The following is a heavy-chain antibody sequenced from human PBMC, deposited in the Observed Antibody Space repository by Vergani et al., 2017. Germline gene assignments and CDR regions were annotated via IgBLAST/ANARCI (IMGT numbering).Heavy chain of an antibody. Sequence: VQLVESGGGLVQPGGSLRLSCAASGFTFSSYGMHWVRQAPGKGLEWVAVISYDGSNKYYADSVKGRFTISRDNSKNTLYLQMNSLRAEDTAVYYCAKDRGAAELDFDYWGQGTLVTVSS. D-gene: IGHD3-10*01. CDR1: GFTFSSYG. CDR2: ISYDGSNK. V-gene: IGHV3-30*18. CDR3: AKDRGAAELDFDY. J-gene: IGHJ4*02.